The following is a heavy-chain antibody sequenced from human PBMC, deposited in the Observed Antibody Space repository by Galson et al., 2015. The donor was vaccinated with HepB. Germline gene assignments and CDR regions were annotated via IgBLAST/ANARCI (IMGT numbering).Heavy chain of an antibody. J-gene: IGHJ4*02. CDR1: GFTFSSYP. Sequence: SLRLSCAVSGFTFSSYPMTWVRQAPGKGLEWVSAISGNGGSTFYADSVKGRFTISRDNSKNTLYLQMDSPRAEETAVYYCAKASRDSNYYFDCWGQGTLVTVSS. CDR3: AKASRDSNYYFDC. V-gene: IGHV3-23*01. CDR2: ISGNGGST. D-gene: IGHD4-11*01.